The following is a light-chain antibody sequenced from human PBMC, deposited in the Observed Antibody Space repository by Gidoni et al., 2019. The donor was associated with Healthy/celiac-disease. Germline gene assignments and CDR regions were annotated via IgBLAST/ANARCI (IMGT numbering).Light chain of an antibody. V-gene: IGKV3-11*01. CDR3: QQRSNWPPVT. Sequence: EIVLTQSPATLSFSPGERATLSCRASQSVSSYLAWYQQKPGQAPRLLIYDASNRATGIPARFRGSGSGTDFTLTISSLEPEDFAVYYCQQRSNWPPVTFGQGTKVEIK. CDR2: DAS. J-gene: IGKJ1*01. CDR1: QSVSSY.